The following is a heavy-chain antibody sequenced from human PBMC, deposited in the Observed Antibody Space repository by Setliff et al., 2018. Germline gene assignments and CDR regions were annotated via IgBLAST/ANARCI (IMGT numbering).Heavy chain of an antibody. CDR3: ARSPALLGIVYLDP. D-gene: IGHD2-15*01. Sequence: ASVKVSCKASGDSFSNYAISWVRQAPGQGLEWMGGLIPMFGTPGYAQKFQGRVTITTDESTSTAYMELNSLTSEDTAVYYCARSPALLGIVYLDPWGQGTRVTVSS. CDR2: LIPMFGTP. J-gene: IGHJ5*02. CDR1: GDSFSNYA. V-gene: IGHV1-69*05.